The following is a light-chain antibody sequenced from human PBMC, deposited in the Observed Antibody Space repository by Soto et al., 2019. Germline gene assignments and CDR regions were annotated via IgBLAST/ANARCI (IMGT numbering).Light chain of an antibody. J-gene: IGKJ1*01. CDR3: QQYNSYSKT. Sequence: EIVMTQSPATLSVSPGERATLSCWASQSVINNLAWYQQKPGQAPRLLIYDASTRATGIPARLSGSGSGTEFTLSISSLQPDDSASYYCQQYNSYSKTFGQGTKVEIK. V-gene: IGKV3-15*01. CDR2: DAS. CDR1: QSVINN.